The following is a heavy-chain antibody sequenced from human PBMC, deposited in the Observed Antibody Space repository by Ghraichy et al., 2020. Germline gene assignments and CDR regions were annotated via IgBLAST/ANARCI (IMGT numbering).Heavy chain of an antibody. V-gene: IGHV4-59*01. J-gene: IGHJ3*02. CDR3: ARQEAFGSSSWYGSDAFDI. Sequence: SETLSLTCTVSGGSISSYYWSWIRQPPGKGLEWIGYIYYSGSTNYNPSLKSRVTISVDTSKNQFSLKLSSVTAADTAVYYCARQEAFGSSSWYGSDAFDIWGQGTMVTVSS. CDR1: GGSISSYY. CDR2: IYYSGST. D-gene: IGHD6-13*01.